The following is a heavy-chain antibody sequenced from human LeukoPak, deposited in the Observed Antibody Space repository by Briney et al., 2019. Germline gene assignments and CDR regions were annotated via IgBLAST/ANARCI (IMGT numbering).Heavy chain of an antibody. D-gene: IGHD2-15*01. V-gene: IGHV3-66*01. CDR1: EFSVGSNY. CDR3: AKGGGYCSGGSCYSHDYYYYMDV. Sequence: GGSLRLSCAASEFSVGSNYMTWVRQAPGKGLEWVSLIYSGGSTYYADSVKGRFTISRDNSKNTLYLQMNSLRAEDTAVYYCAKGGGYCSGGSCYSHDYYYYMDVWGKGTTVTISS. CDR2: IYSGGST. J-gene: IGHJ6*03.